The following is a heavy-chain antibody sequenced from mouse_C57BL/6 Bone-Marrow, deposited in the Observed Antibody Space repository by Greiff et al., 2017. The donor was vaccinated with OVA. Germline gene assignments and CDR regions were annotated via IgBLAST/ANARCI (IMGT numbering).Heavy chain of an antibody. J-gene: IGHJ3*01. D-gene: IGHD2-4*01. Sequence: QVQLQQSDAGLVKPGASVKISCTVSGYTFTDHTIPWMQQRPEQGLEWIGYIYPRDGSSKYHEKLKGKATLTADKSSSTDYMQLNSLTSEDSAVDCCARYDYGPLPYWGQGTLVTVSA. V-gene: IGHV1-78*01. CDR2: IYPRDGSS. CDR1: GYTFTDHT. CDR3: ARYDYGPLPY.